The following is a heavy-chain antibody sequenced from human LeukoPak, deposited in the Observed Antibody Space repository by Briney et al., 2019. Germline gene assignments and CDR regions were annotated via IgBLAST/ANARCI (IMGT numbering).Heavy chain of an antibody. J-gene: IGHJ4*02. D-gene: IGHD2-15*01. CDR1: GGTFSSYA. CDR3: ARGLISPRPD. CDR2: IIPILGIA. Sequence: SVKVSCKASGGTFSSYAFSWVRQAPGQGLGWMGRIIPILGIANYAQKSQGRVTITADKSTSTAYMELSSLRSEDTAVYYCARGLISPRPDWGQGTLVTVSS. V-gene: IGHV1-69*04.